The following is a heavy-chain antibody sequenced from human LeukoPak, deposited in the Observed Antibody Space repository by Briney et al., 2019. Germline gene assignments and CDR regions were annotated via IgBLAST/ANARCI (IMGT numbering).Heavy chain of an antibody. D-gene: IGHD4-23*01. J-gene: IGHJ3*02. CDR3: ARVRSVGGNPHAFNI. V-gene: IGHV3-7*01. CDR2: IKQDGSEK. Sequence: GGSLRLSCAASGFTFSSYWMSWVRQAPGKGLEWVANIKQDGSEKYYVDSVKGRFTISRDNAKNSLYLQMNSLRVEDTALYYCARVRSVGGNPHAFNIWGQGTMVTVSS. CDR1: GFTFSSYW.